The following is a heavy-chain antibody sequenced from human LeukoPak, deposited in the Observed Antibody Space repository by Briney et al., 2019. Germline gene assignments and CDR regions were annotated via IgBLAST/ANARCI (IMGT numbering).Heavy chain of an antibody. CDR1: GYTFTSYG. J-gene: IGHJ6*03. V-gene: IGHV1-18*01. Sequence: GASVKVSCKASGYTFTSYGISWVRQAPGQGLEWMGWISAYNGNTNYAQKFQGRVTITTDESTSTAYMELSSLRSEDTAVYYCARTDPGITGNDAGYYMDVWGKGTTVTVSS. CDR3: ARTDPGITGNDAGYYMDV. D-gene: IGHD1-20*01. CDR2: ISAYNGNT.